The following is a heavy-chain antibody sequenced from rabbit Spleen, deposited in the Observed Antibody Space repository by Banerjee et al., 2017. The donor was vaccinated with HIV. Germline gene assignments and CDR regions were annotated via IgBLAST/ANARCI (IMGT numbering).Heavy chain of an antibody. CDR2: IEAGSSGFT. CDR3: ARDTTTNVFGYVYGMDL. J-gene: IGHJ4*01. Sequence: QQQLEESGGGLVKPGGTLTLTCKASGIDFSSDSYMCWVRQAPGKGLEWIACIEAGSSGFTYFASWAKGRFTISKTSSTTVTLQMTSLTAADTATYFCARDTTTNVFGYVYGMDLWGPGTLVTVS. V-gene: IGHV1S45*01. CDR1: GIDFSSDSY. D-gene: IGHD6-1*01.